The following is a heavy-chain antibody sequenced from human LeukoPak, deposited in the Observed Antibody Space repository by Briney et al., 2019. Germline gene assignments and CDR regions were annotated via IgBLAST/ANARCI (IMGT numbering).Heavy chain of an antibody. Sequence: GSLRLSCAPSGFTFSNAWMSWIRQPPGKGLEWIGEINHSGSTNYNPSLKSRVTISVDTSKNQFSLKLSSVTAADTAVYYCARGLTYSYGPGYWGQGTLVTVSS. V-gene: IGHV4-34*01. CDR2: INHSGST. CDR1: GFTFSNAW. D-gene: IGHD5-18*01. CDR3: ARGLTYSYGPGY. J-gene: IGHJ4*02.